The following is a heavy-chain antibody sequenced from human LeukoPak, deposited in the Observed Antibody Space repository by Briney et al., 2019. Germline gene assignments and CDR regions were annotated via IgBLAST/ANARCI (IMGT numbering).Heavy chain of an antibody. V-gene: IGHV4-34*01. Sequence: SETLSLTCAVYGGSFSGYYWSWIRQPPGKGLEWIGEINHSGSTNYNPSLKSRVSISVDTSKNQFSLKLSSATAADTAVYYCARGTRSYYYYMDVWGKGTTVTVSS. CDR2: INHSGST. CDR3: ARGTRSYYYYMDV. CDR1: GGSFSGYY. D-gene: IGHD1-14*01. J-gene: IGHJ6*03.